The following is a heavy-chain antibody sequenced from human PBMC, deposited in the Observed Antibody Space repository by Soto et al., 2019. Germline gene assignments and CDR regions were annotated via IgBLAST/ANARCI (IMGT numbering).Heavy chain of an antibody. CDR1: GGSISSSSYY. CDR3: ARHTPAISISDH. D-gene: IGHD2-15*01. J-gene: IGHJ4*02. V-gene: IGHV4-39*01. CDR2: IYYSGST. Sequence: QLQLQESGPGLVKPSETLSLTCTVSGGSISSSSYYWGWIRQPPGKGLDWIGSIYYSGSTYYNPSLKRRVTISVDTSKNQFSLKLSSVTAADTAVYYCARHTPAISISDHWGQGTLVTVSS.